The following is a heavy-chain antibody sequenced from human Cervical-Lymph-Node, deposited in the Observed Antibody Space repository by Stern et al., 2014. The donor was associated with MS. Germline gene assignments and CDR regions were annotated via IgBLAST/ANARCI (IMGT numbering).Heavy chain of an antibody. J-gene: IGHJ6*02. CDR2: ISWNSGDI. V-gene: IGHV3-9*01. CDR1: GILFGAFV. CDR3: AKDLGEVFYYGMDV. D-gene: IGHD2-21*01. Sequence: EVQLVESGGGLVQPGGSLRLSWAASGILFGAFVLHLGRQAPRKGLEWVAGISWNSGDIAYTDSVKGRFTISRDNAKNSLYLHMNSLRAEDTALYYCAKDLGEVFYYGMDVWGQGTTVTVSS.